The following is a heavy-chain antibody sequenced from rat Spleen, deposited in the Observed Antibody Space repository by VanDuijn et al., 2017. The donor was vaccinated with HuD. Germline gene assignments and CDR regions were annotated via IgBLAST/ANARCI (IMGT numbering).Heavy chain of an antibody. Sequence: EVQLVESGGGLVQPGRSLKLACAASGFTFSNSGMHWIRQAPTKGLEGVASISPRGTTTHYRDSVKGRFSVSRDNAKNTVFLQMDSLKSEDTATYHCATAEELIFDNWGQGVMVTVSS. V-gene: IGHV5-19*01. CDR2: ISPRGTTT. J-gene: IGHJ2*01. D-gene: IGHD3-5*01. CDR3: ATAEELIFDN. CDR1: GFTFSNSG.